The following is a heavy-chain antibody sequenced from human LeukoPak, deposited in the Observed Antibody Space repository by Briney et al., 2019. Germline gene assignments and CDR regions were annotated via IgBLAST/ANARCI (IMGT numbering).Heavy chain of an antibody. J-gene: IGHJ6*02. Sequence: SETLSLTCAVYGGSFSGYYWSWIRQPPGKGLEWIGEINHSGSTNYNPSLKSQVTISVDTSKNQFSLKLSSVTAADTAVYYCASSGRDYYGMDVWAKGPRSPSP. CDR3: ASSGRDYYGMDV. CDR1: GGSFSGYY. V-gene: IGHV4-34*01. D-gene: IGHD6-19*01. CDR2: INHSGST.